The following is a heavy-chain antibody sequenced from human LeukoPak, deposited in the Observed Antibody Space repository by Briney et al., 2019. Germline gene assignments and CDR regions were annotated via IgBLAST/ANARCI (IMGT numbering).Heavy chain of an antibody. J-gene: IGHJ4*02. V-gene: IGHV3-21*01. CDR3: ASGSYQRGYFDN. Sequence: GGSLRLSCAASGFSFSGYSMNWVRQAPGKGLEWVSSIISSSTYIFYADSVKGRFTISRDNAKNSLYLQMNSLRAEDTAVYYCASGSYQRGYFDNWGQGTRVTVSS. CDR2: IISSSTYI. D-gene: IGHD1-26*01. CDR1: GFSFSGYS.